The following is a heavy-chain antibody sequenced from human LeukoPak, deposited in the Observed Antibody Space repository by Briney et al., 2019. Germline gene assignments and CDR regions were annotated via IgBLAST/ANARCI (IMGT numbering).Heavy chain of an antibody. V-gene: IGHV3-7*01. CDR1: GFTFSSSW. CDR2: IKGDGSDK. Sequence: GGSLRLSCAASGFTFSSSWMTWVRQAPGKGLEWLANIKGDGSDKNYVDSVKGRFTISRDNAKNSLFPQMSSLRGEDTALYYCATEHWGPNSWGQGTLVTVSS. J-gene: IGHJ4*02. D-gene: IGHD3-16*01. CDR3: ATEHWGPNS.